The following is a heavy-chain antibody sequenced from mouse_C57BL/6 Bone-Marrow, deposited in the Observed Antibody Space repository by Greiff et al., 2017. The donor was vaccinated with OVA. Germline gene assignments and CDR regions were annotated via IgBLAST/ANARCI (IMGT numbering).Heavy chain of an antibody. D-gene: IGHD1-1*01. CDR3: ARPPDYYGSRYFDY. CDR1: GYTFTSYG. Sequence: QVQLQQSGAELARPGASVKLSCKASGYTFTSYGISWVKQRTGQGLEWIGEIYPRSGNTYYNEKFKGTATLTADKSSSTAYMELRSLTSEDSAVYFCARPPDYYGSRYFDYWGQGTTLTVSS. CDR2: IYPRSGNT. V-gene: IGHV1-81*01. J-gene: IGHJ2*01.